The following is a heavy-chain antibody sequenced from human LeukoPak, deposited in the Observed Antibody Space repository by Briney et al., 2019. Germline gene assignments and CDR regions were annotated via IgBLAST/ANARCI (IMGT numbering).Heavy chain of an antibody. CDR1: GYIFTGYY. CDR3: AKGIVGATLYYFDY. V-gene: IGHV1-2*02. J-gene: IGHJ4*02. D-gene: IGHD1-26*01. CDR2: INPNSGGT. Sequence: RASVKVSCKASGYIFTGYYMHWVRQAPGQGLEWMGWINPNSGGTNYAQKFQGRVTMTRDTSISTAYMELSRLRSDDTAVYYCAKGIVGATLYYFDYWGQGTLVTVSS.